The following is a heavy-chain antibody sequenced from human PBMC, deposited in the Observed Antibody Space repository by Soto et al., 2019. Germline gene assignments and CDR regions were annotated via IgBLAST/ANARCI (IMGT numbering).Heavy chain of an antibody. CDR3: AKDLAPRAVTTPFDY. Sequence: PGGSLRLSCAASGCTFSSYAMSWVRQAPGKGLEWVSAISGSGGSTYYADSVKGRFTISRDNSKNTLYLQMNSLRAEDTAVYYCAKDLAPRAVTTPFDYWGQGTLVTVSS. J-gene: IGHJ4*02. D-gene: IGHD4-4*01. CDR1: GCTFSSYA. CDR2: ISGSGGST. V-gene: IGHV3-23*01.